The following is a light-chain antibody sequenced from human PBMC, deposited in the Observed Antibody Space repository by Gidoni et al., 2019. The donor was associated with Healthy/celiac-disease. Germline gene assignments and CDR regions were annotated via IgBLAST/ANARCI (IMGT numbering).Light chain of an antibody. J-gene: IGLJ2*01. CDR3: QSPDSSGTSVV. Sequence: SYDLTQPPSVSVSPGQTARITCSGDALPKQYAYWYQQKPGQAPVLVIYKDSERPSGIPERFSGSSSGTTVTLTISGVQAEDEADYYCQSPDSSGTSVVFGGGTKLTVL. V-gene: IGLV3-25*03. CDR2: KDS. CDR1: ALPKQY.